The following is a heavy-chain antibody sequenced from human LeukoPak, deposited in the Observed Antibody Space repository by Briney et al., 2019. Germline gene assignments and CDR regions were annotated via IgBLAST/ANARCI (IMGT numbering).Heavy chain of an antibody. D-gene: IGHD6-13*01. CDR3: AGSSVERQQLARFDY. V-gene: IGHV1-46*01. Sequence: GSVKVSCKASGYTFTSYYMHWVRQAPGEGVGWVGIIDLSDGGTSYAQKFPGRVTMTRDTSTSTVYMDVSSLTSEDTAVYYCAGSSVERQQLARFDYWGQGTLVTVSS. J-gene: IGHJ4*02. CDR1: GYTFTSYY. CDR2: IDLSDGGT.